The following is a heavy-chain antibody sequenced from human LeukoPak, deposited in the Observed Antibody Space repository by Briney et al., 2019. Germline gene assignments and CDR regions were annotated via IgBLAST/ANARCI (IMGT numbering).Heavy chain of an antibody. CDR3: ARSSYTSVAGFYMDV. CDR1: GYSFTSYW. Sequence: ASVKISCKGSGYSFTSYWIGWVRQMPGKGLEWMGIIYPGDSDTRYSPSFQGQVTISADKSISTAYLQWSSLKASGTAMYYCARSSYTSVAGFYMDVWGKGTTVIVSS. V-gene: IGHV5-51*01. CDR2: IYPGDSDT. D-gene: IGHD6-25*01. J-gene: IGHJ6*03.